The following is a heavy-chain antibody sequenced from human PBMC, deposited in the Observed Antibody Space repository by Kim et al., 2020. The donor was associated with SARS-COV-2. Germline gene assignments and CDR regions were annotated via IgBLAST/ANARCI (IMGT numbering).Heavy chain of an antibody. CDR3: ARVQLERLGWFDP. J-gene: IGHJ5*02. Sequence: GGSLRLSCAASGFTFSDYYMSWIRQAPGKGLEWVSYISSSSSYTNYADSVKGRFTISRDNAKNSLYLQMNSLRAEDTAVYYCARVQLERLGWFDPWGQGTLVTVSS. D-gene: IGHD1-1*01. V-gene: IGHV3-11*06. CDR1: GFTFSDYY. CDR2: ISSSSSYT.